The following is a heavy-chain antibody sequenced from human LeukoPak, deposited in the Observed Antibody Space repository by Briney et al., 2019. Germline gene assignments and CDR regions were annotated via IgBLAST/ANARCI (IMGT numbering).Heavy chain of an antibody. CDR2: IYYTGST. J-gene: IGHJ4*02. V-gene: IGHV4-30-4*01. CDR1: GGSIISGDNY. D-gene: IGHD2-15*01. Sequence: SQTLSLTCTVSGGSIISGDNYWNWIRQPPGKGLEWVGNIYYTGSTYYNPSLESRVTISLDTSKNQFSLQLSSVTAADTAVYYCARDHDREGYCFDYWGQGTLVTVSS. CDR3: ARDHDREGYCFDY.